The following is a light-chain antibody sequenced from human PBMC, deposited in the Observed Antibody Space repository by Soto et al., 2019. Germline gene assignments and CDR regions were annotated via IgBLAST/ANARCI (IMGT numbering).Light chain of an antibody. CDR2: DVG. CDR3: SSYTSISAVV. J-gene: IGLJ2*01. V-gene: IGLV2-14*03. Sequence: QSALTQPASVSGSPGKSITISCTGTSSDVGGYNYVSWYQHHPGKAPKLMIYDVGNRPSGVSNRFSGSKSGNTASLTISVLQAEDEADYYCSSYTSISAVVFGGGTKLTVL. CDR1: SSDVGGYNY.